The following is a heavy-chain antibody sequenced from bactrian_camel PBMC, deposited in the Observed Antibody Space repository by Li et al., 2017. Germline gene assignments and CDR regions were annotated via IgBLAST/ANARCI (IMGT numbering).Heavy chain of an antibody. D-gene: IGHD5*01. CDR3: AAPEMGWAELWSPSDFDY. CDR2: IGGSGP. V-gene: IGHV3S59*01. Sequence: VQLVESGGGSVQAGGSLRLSCEASGFTVSRYCMAWLRQAPGKEREGFAAIGGSGPVYAGSVKGRFTISRDNAQNTAYLYLQMNDLKFEDTAMYYCAAPEMGWAELWSPSDFDYWGHGTQVTVS. J-gene: IGHJ6*01. CDR1: GFTVSRYC.